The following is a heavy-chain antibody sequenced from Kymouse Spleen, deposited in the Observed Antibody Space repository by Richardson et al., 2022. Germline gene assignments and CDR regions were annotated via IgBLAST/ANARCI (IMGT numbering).Heavy chain of an antibody. CDR1: GGSFSGYY. CDR2: INHSGST. CDR3: ARQDTAMAFDY. Sequence: QVQLQQWGAGLLKPSETLSLTCAVYGGSFSGYYWSWIRQPPGKGLEWIGEINHSGSTNYNPSLKSRVTISVDTSKNQFSLKLSSVTAADTAVYYCARQDTAMAFDYWGQGTLVTVSS. J-gene: IGHJ4*02. V-gene: IGHV4-34*01. D-gene: IGHD5-18,IGHD5-18*01.